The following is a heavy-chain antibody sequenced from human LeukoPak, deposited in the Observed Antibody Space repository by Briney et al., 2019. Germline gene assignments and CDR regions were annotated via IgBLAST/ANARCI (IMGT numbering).Heavy chain of an antibody. CDR2: IFHSGKT. CDR1: GYSISSGYY. J-gene: IGHJ4*02. Sequence: SESLSLTCGVSGYSISSGYYWGWIRQSPGKGLEWIGIIFHSGKTYYNLSLTSRVTISVDTSKNQFSLKLTSVTAADTAVYYCARGDIPDFWGQGTLVTVSS. CDR3: ARGDIPDF. D-gene: IGHD2-21*01. V-gene: IGHV4-38-2*01.